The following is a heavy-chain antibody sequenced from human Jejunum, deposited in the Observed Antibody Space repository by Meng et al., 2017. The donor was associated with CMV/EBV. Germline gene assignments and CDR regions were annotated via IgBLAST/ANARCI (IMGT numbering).Heavy chain of an antibody. V-gene: IGHV3-53*05. CDR1: TVGRNY. J-gene: IGHJ4*02. Sequence: TVGRNYMGGVRQAPGRGLEWVSVIYSGGTTYYADSVKGRFTISRDNSKNTLYLQMNSLRVEDTAVYYCARDSGADSVATGDFDYWGQGTLVTVSS. D-gene: IGHD5-12*01. CDR2: IYSGGTT. CDR3: ARDSGADSVATGDFDY.